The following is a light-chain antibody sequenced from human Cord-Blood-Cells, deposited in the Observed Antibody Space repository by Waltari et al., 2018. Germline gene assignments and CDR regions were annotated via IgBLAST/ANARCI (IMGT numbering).Light chain of an antibody. CDR1: SSDVGGYNY. CDR3: SSYAGSNNLV. CDR2: EVS. Sequence: QSALTQPPSAPASPGPSVTISCPGTSSDVGGYNYVSWYQQPPGKAPKLMIYEVSKRPSGVPDRFSGSKSGNTASLTVSGLQAEDEADYYCSSYAGSNNLVFGGGTKLTVL. V-gene: IGLV2-8*01. J-gene: IGLJ2*01.